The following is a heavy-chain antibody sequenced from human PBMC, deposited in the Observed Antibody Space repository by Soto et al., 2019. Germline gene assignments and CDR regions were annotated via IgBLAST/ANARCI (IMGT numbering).Heavy chain of an antibody. CDR2: ISGSGGST. CDR3: AKDRCGGSCYPYNPFDY. Sequence: GSLRLSCAASGFTFSSYAMSWVRQAPGKGLEWVSAISGSGGSTYYADSVKGRFTISRDNSKNTLYLQMNSLRAEDTAVYYCAKDRCGGSCYPYNPFDYWGQGTLVTVSS. J-gene: IGHJ4*02. D-gene: IGHD2-15*01. V-gene: IGHV3-23*01. CDR1: GFTFSSYA.